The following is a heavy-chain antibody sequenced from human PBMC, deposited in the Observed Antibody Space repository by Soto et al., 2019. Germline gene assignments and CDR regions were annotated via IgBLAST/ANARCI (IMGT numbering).Heavy chain of an antibody. CDR2: IYYTVST. D-gene: IGHD4-17*01. Sequence: LSLTCTVSGDSISTYYWSWIRQPPGKGLEWIGYIYYTVSTYYNPSLKSRVTISVDTSKNQFSLKLSSVTAADTAVYYCARVTTVTTRPRNWFDPWGQGTLVTVSS. CDR3: ARVTTVTTRPRNWFDP. CDR1: GDSISTYY. V-gene: IGHV4-59*12. J-gene: IGHJ5*02.